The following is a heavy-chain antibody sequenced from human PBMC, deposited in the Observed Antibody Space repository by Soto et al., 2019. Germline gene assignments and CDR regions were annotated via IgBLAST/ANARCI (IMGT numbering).Heavy chain of an antibody. D-gene: IGHD6-19*01. J-gene: IGHJ6*02. CDR1: GYSFTSYW. CDR2: IDPSDSYT. V-gene: IGHV5-10-1*01. Sequence: GESLKISCKGSGYSFTSYWISWVRQMPGKGLEWMGRIDPSDSYTNYSPSCQGHVTISADKSISTAYLQWSSLKASDTAMYYCATVAGEYYYGMDVWGQGTTVTVSS. CDR3: ATVAGEYYYGMDV.